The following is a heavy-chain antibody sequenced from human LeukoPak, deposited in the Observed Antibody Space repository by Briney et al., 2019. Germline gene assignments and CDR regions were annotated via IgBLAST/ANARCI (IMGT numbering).Heavy chain of an antibody. CDR2: ISGNGDST. V-gene: IGHV3-23*01. CDR1: GFTFSSYA. CDR3: AKGSDDSSGYYYRYYYYYLDV. J-gene: IGHJ6*03. D-gene: IGHD3-22*01. Sequence: GGSLRLSCAASGFTFSSYAMSWVRQAPGKGLEWVSSISGNGDSTNYADSVKGRFTISRDNSKNTLYLKKNSLRAEDTAVYYCAKGSDDSSGYYYRYYYYYLDVWGKGTTVTVSS.